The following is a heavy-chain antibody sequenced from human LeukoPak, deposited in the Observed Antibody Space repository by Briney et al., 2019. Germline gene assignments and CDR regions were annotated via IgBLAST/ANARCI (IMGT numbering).Heavy chain of an antibody. Sequence: PSETLSLTCTVSGGSVSSGSYYWSWIRQPPGKGLEWIGYIYYSGSTNYNPSLKSRVTISVDTSKNQFSLKLSSVTAADTAVYYYARDHIAAAGTVFDYWGQGTLVTVSS. V-gene: IGHV4-61*01. CDR3: ARDHIAAAGTVFDY. D-gene: IGHD6-13*01. J-gene: IGHJ4*02. CDR1: GGSVSSGSYY. CDR2: IYYSGST.